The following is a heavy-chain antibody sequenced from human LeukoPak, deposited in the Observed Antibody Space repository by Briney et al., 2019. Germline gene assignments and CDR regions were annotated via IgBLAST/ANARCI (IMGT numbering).Heavy chain of an antibody. CDR3: ARHGVVVPAAADLGY. Sequence: GGPLRLSCAAFGFTFSGYYMSWVRQAPGKGLEWVSHISSSGSTIYYADSVKGRFTISRDNAKNSLYLQMNSLRAEDTAVYYCARHGVVVPAAADLGYWGQGTLVTVSS. V-gene: IGHV3-11*04. D-gene: IGHD2-2*01. J-gene: IGHJ4*02. CDR2: ISSSGSTI. CDR1: GFTFSGYY.